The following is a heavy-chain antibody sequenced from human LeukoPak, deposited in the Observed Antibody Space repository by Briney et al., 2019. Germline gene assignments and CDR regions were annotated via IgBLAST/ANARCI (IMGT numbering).Heavy chain of an antibody. Sequence: PSETLSLTCTVSGYSISSGYYWGWLRQPPGRGLEWIGTIYHSGSTYYNPSLKSRVTISVDTSKNQFSLKLSSVTAADTAVYYCAKEPHHCGGDCSNDYWGQGTLVTVSS. J-gene: IGHJ4*02. D-gene: IGHD2-21*02. V-gene: IGHV4-38-2*02. CDR3: AKEPHHCGGDCSNDY. CDR2: IYHSGST. CDR1: GYSISSGYY.